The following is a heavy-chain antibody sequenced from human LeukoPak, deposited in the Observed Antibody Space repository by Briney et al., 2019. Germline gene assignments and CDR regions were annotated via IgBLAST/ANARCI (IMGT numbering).Heavy chain of an antibody. V-gene: IGHV4-34*01. CDR3: ARRIADSYYYYYYMDV. D-gene: IGHD6-13*01. CDR1: GGSFSGYY. J-gene: IGHJ6*03. CDR2: INHSGST. Sequence: SETLSLTCAVYGGSFSGYYWSWIRQPPGKGQEWIGEINHSGSTNHNPSLKSRVTISVDTSKNQFSLKLSSVTAADTAVYYCARRIADSYYYYYYMDVWGKGTTVTISS.